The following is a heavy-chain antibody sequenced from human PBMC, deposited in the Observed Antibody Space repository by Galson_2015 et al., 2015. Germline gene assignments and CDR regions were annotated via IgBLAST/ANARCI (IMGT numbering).Heavy chain of an antibody. Sequence: SLRLSCAASGFTVSNYFMNWVRQAPGKGLEWVSVIFTGGNTYYADSVKGRFTISRDNSANTLYLHMNSLRVEDTAMYYCARQILDYDFWSGYYPTNFDYWGQGTLVTVSS. CDR1: GFTVSNYF. D-gene: IGHD3-3*01. V-gene: IGHV3-66*04. J-gene: IGHJ4*02. CDR2: IFTGGNT. CDR3: ARQILDYDFWSGYYPTNFDY.